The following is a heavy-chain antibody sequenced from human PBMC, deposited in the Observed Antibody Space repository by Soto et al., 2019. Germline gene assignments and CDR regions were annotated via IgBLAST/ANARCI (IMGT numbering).Heavy chain of an antibody. Sequence: EVQLVESGGGLVQPGGSLRLSCAASGFTFSSYSVNWVRQAPGKGLEWVSYISSSSSTIYYADSVKGRFTISRDNAKNSLYLQMNSLRDEDTAVYYCARDLSYGDYDVGYYYYGMDVWGQGTTVTVSS. CDR3: ARDLSYGDYDVGYYYYGMDV. V-gene: IGHV3-48*02. J-gene: IGHJ6*02. D-gene: IGHD4-17*01. CDR1: GFTFSSYS. CDR2: ISSSSSTI.